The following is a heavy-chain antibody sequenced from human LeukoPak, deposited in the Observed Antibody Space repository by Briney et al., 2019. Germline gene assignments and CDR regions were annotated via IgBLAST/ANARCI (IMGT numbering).Heavy chain of an antibody. J-gene: IGHJ4*02. CDR1: GFTFAGYA. CDR3: AKDQAFGSGNYFDY. Sequence: GGSLRLSCAASGFTFAGYAMSWVRQAPGKGLEWVSLISGSGGITYYADSVKGRFTTSRDNSKNTLYLQMNSLRAEDTAVYYCAKDQAFGSGNYFDYWGQGTLVTVSS. D-gene: IGHD3-10*01. V-gene: IGHV3-23*01. CDR2: ISGSGGIT.